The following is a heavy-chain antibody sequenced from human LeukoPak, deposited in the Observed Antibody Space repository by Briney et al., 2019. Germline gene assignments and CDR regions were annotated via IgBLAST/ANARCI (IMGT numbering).Heavy chain of an antibody. D-gene: IGHD3-10*01. CDR3: ARKGNAFDF. CDR2: IKLDVSET. J-gene: IGHJ3*01. Sequence: PGGSLTLSCAASGFTFSSYWMTWVRQAPGKGLEWVANIKLDVSETYYVDSVRGRFTISRDNTKNSLYLQMDSLRAEDTAVYYCARKGNAFDFWGQGTMVTVSS. CDR1: GFTFSSYW. V-gene: IGHV3-7*01.